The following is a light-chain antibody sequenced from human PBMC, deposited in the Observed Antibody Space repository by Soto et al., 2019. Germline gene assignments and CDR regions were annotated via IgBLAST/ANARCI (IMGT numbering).Light chain of an antibody. CDR2: GAS. CDR1: QSISTY. Sequence: IQVAQAPSLLFGGGRISKNKTCLASQSISTYLNWYQQKPGKAPKLLIYGASSLQSGVPSRFSGSGSGTDCTLTISSLPPEEFGTYYCQQSLSTPRTFGRGTKVDIK. V-gene: IGKV1-39*01. CDR3: QQSLSTPRT. J-gene: IGKJ1*01.